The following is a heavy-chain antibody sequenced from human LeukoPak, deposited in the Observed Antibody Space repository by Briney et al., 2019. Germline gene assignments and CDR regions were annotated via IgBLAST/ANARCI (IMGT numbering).Heavy chain of an antibody. CDR2: IYHSGST. D-gene: IGHD3-3*01. V-gene: IGHV4-38-2*02. J-gene: IGHJ3*02. Sequence: SETLSLTCTVSGYSISSGYYWGWIRQPPGKGLEWIGGIYHSGSTYYNPSLKSRVTISVDTSKNQLSLKLSSVTAADTAVYYCARPTHYYDFWSGYLGAFDIWGQGTMVTVSS. CDR1: GYSISSGYY. CDR3: ARPTHYYDFWSGYLGAFDI.